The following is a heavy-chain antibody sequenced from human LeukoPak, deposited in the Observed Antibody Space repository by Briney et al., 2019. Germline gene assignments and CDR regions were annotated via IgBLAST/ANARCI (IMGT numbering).Heavy chain of an antibody. V-gene: IGHV3-21*01. CDR2: ISSTSSYM. J-gene: IGHJ4*02. Sequence: GGSLRLSCEGSGFTFSSYTMNWVRQAPGKGLGWVSTISSTSSYMYYADSVKGRFTISRDNAKNSLYLQMNSLRAEDTAIYYCARDLGYTRDYWGQGTLVTVSS. D-gene: IGHD5-24*01. CDR1: GFTFSSYT. CDR3: ARDLGYTRDY.